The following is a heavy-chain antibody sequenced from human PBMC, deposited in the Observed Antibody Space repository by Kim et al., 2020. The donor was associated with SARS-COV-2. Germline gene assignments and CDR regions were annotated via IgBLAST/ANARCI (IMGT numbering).Heavy chain of an antibody. V-gene: IGHV4-59*02. CDR2: IYYSGST. CDR3: ARTPNYYASGYWFDP. Sequence: SETLSLTCTVSGVSVSSYYWSWIRQPPGKGLEWIAYIYYSGSTNYNPSLKSRVTISLDTSKTQFSLKLSSVTAADTAIYYCARTPNYYASGYWFDPWGQGTLVTVSS. D-gene: IGHD3-10*01. CDR1: GVSVSSYY. J-gene: IGHJ5*02.